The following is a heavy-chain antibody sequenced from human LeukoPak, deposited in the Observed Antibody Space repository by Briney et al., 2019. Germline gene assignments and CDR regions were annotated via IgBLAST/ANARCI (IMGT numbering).Heavy chain of an antibody. J-gene: IGHJ4*02. CDR3: ARDIVVVPADVGEPYYFDY. V-gene: IGHV4-59*12. Sequence: SEPLSLTCTVSGGSISSYYWSWIRQPPGKGLEWIGYIYYSGSTNYNPSLKSRVTISVDTSKNRFSLKLSSVTAADTAVYYCARDIVVVPADVGEPYYFDYWGQGTLVTVSS. CDR2: IYYSGST. CDR1: GGSISSYY. D-gene: IGHD2-2*01.